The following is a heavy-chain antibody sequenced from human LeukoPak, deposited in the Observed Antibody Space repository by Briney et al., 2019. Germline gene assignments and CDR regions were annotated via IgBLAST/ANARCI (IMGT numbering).Heavy chain of an antibody. V-gene: IGHV3-21*01. J-gene: IGHJ4*02. D-gene: IGHD1-26*01. Sequence: PGWSLRLSCAASGFTFSRYSMNWVRQAPGKGLEWVSSISSSSSYIYYADSVKGRFTISRDNAKNSLYLQMNSLRAEDTAVYYCAGAYSGSPRAFGYWGQGTLVTVSS. CDR1: GFTFSRYS. CDR3: AGAYSGSPRAFGY. CDR2: ISSSSSYI.